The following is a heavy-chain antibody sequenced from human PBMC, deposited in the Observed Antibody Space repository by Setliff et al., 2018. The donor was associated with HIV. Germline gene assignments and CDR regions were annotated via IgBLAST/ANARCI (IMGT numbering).Heavy chain of an antibody. D-gene: IGHD3-3*01. CDR3: ARNIDIHYDFWSAYDY. V-gene: IGHV1-2*02. Sequence: ASVKVSCKASGYTFTSHYIHWVRQAPGQGLEWMEWINVNNDATNYAQKLQGRVSMTRDTSISTADMELRSLTSDDTAVYYCARNIDIHYDFWSAYDYWGQGALVTVSS. J-gene: IGHJ4*02. CDR2: INVNNDAT. CDR1: GYTFTSHY.